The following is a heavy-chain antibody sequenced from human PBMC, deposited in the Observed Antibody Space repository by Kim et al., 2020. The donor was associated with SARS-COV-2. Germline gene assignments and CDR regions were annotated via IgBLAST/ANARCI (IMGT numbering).Heavy chain of an antibody. D-gene: IGHD3-10*01. Sequence: GGSLRLSCAASGFTFSSYGMHWVRQAPGKGLEWVAVISYDGSNKYYADSVKGRFTISRDNSKNTLYLQMNSLRAEDTAVYYCAKGGNSMVRGVIGGYYYYGMDVWGQGTTVTVSS. CDR1: GFTFSSYG. V-gene: IGHV3-30*18. CDR3: AKGGNSMVRGVIGGYYYYGMDV. CDR2: ISYDGSNK. J-gene: IGHJ6*02.